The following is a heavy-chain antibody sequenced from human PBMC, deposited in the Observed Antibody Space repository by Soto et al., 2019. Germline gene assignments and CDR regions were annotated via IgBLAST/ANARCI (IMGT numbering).Heavy chain of an antibody. CDR3: AKRTGVGVVTAAISYKVGMDV. CDR1: GFTFSSYG. V-gene: IGHV3-30*18. D-gene: IGHD2-2*02. Sequence: PXGCLRLSCAASGFTFSSYGMHGVRQAPGKGLEWVAVISYDGSNKYYADSVKGRFTISRDNSKNTLYLQMNSLRAEDTAVYYCAKRTGVGVVTAAISYKVGMDVWGQGTKVTVSS. CDR2: ISYDGSNK. J-gene: IGHJ6*02.